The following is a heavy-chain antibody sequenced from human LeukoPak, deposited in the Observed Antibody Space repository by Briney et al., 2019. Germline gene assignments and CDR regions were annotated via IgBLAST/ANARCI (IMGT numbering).Heavy chain of an antibody. V-gene: IGHV4-39*07. CDR1: GGSISSSSYY. CDR3: AAAPYFDWLLSKNFDY. J-gene: IGHJ4*02. Sequence: KTSETLSLTCTVSGGSISSSSYYWGWIRQPPGKGLEWIGSIYYSGSTYYNPSLKSRVTITRDMSTSTAYMEPSSLRSEDTAVYYCAAAPYFDWLLSKNFDYWGQGTLVTVSS. CDR2: IYYSGST. D-gene: IGHD3-9*01.